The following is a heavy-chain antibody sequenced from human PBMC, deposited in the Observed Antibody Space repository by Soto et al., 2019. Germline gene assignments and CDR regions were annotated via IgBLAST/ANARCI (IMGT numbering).Heavy chain of an antibody. Sequence: SETLSLTCTVCGGSICSGYYYWSWIRQPPGKGLEWIGYIYYSGSTYYNPSLKSRVTISVDTSKTQFSLQLSSVTAADTAVYYCARRRHTAIPWYYYRMDVWGQGTTVTVSS. CDR3: ARRRHTAIPWYYYRMDV. CDR2: IYYSGST. D-gene: IGHD5-18*01. CDR1: GGSICSGYYY. J-gene: IGHJ6*02. V-gene: IGHV4-30-4*01.